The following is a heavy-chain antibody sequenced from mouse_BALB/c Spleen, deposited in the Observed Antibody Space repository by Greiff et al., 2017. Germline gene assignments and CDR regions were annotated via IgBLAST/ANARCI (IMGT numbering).Heavy chain of an antibody. CDR3: ARHHDGYYSWFAY. J-gene: IGHJ3*01. V-gene: IGHV5-12-1*01. D-gene: IGHD2-3*01. Sequence: EVMLVESGGGLVKPGGSLKLSCAASGFAFSSYDMSWVRQTPEKRLEWVAYISSGGGSTYYPDTVKGRFTISRDNAKNTLYLQMSSLKSEDTAMYYCARHHDGYYSWFAYWGQGTLVTVSA. CDR2: ISSGGGST. CDR1: GFAFSSYD.